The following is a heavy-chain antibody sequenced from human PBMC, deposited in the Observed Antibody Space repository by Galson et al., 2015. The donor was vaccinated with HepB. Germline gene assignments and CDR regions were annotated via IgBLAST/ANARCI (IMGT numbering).Heavy chain of an antibody. CDR2: IRSKAYGGTT. CDR3: TGMVRGSKEAFYYYYGMDV. D-gene: IGHD3-10*01. J-gene: IGHJ6*02. CDR1: GFTFGDYA. V-gene: IGHV3-49*04. Sequence: SLRLSCAASGFTFGDYAMSWVRQAPGKGLEWVGFIRSKAYGGTTEYAASVKGRFTISRDDSKSIAYLQMNSLKTEDTAVYYCTGMVRGSKEAFYYYYGMDVWGQGTTVTVSS.